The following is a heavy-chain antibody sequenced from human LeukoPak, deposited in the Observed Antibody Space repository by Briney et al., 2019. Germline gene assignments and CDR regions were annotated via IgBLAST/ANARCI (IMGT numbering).Heavy chain of an antibody. CDR2: IIPILGIA. V-gene: IGHV1-69*04. CDR3: ARDPSIASWFGQRHPVSLDY. D-gene: IGHD3-10*01. Sequence: GASVKVSCKASGGTFSSYAISWVRQAPGQGLEWMGRIIPILGIANYAQKFQGRVTITADKSTSTAYMELSSLRSEDTAVYYCARDPSIASWFGQRHPVSLDYWGQGTLVTVSS. J-gene: IGHJ4*02. CDR1: GGTFSSYA.